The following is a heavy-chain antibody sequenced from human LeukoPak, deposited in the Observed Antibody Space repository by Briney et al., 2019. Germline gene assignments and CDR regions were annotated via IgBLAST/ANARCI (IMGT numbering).Heavy chain of an antibody. J-gene: IGHJ4*02. CDR2: IYYSGST. CDR1: GGSFSGYY. D-gene: IGHD2-2*01. V-gene: IGHV4-34*01. Sequence: SETLSLTCAVYGGSFSGYYWSWIRQPPGKGLEWIGSIYYSGSTYYNPSLKSRVTISVDTSKNQFSLKLSSVTAADTAVYYCARETKARSIVVVPAASAFDYWGQGTLVTVPS. CDR3: ARETKARSIVVVPAASAFDY.